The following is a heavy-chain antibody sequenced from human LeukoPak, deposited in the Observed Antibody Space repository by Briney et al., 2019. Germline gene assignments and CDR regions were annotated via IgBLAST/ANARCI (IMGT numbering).Heavy chain of an antibody. J-gene: IGHJ5*02. CDR2: IYYSGST. V-gene: IGHV4-59*12. Sequence: PSETLSLTCTVSGGSISSYYWSWIRQPPGKGLEWIGYIYYSGSTNYNPSLKSRVTISVDTSKNQFSLKLSSVTAADTAVYYCARERRGRFGELYWFDPWGQGTLVTVSS. CDR1: GGSISSYY. CDR3: ARERRGRFGELYWFDP. D-gene: IGHD3-10*01.